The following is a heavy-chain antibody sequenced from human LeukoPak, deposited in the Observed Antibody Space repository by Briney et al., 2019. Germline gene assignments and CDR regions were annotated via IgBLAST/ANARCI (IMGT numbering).Heavy chain of an antibody. CDR1: GGSISSYY. J-gene: IGHJ4*02. CDR2: IYYSGST. V-gene: IGHV4-59*01. CDR3: ARVVGSGWHPFDC. Sequence: SETLSLTCTVSGGSISSYYWSWIRQPPRKGLEWIGYIYYSGSTNYNPSLKSRVTISVDTSKNQFSLKLSSVTAADTAVYYCARVVGSGWHPFDCWGQGTLVTVSS. D-gene: IGHD6-19*01.